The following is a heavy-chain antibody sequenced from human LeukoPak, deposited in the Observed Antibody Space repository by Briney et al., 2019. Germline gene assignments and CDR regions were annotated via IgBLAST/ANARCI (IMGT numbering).Heavy chain of an antibody. CDR1: GFTFSSYA. CDR3: AKDRLGLIWYFDY. D-gene: IGHD3-10*01. Sequence: GRSLRLSCAASGFTFSSYAMHWVRQAPGKGLELVAVIWYDGSNKYYADSVKGRFTISRDNSKNTLYLQMDSLRAEDTAVYYCAKDRLGLIWYFDYWGQGTLVTVSS. J-gene: IGHJ4*02. V-gene: IGHV3-33*06. CDR2: IWYDGSNK.